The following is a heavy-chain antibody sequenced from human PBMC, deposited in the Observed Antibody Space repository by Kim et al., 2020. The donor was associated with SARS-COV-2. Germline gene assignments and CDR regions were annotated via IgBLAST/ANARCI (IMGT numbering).Heavy chain of an antibody. V-gene: IGHV3-30*04. CDR3: ARMYSSSWYPKWSYYGMDV. J-gene: IGHJ6*02. CDR2: ISYDGSNK. Sequence: GGSLRLSCAASGFTFSSYAMHWVRQAPGKGLEWVAVISYDGSNKYYADSVKGRFTISRDNSKNTLYLQMNSLRAEDTAVYYCARMYSSSWYPKWSYYGMDVWGQGTTVTVSS. CDR1: GFTFSSYA. D-gene: IGHD6-13*01.